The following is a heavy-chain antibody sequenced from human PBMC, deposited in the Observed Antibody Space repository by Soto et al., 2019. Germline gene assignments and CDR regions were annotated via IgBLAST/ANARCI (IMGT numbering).Heavy chain of an antibody. CDR2: IYWDNDK. Sequence: SGPTLVNPTKNLTLTFTFSGSSLGNTGGGVGLKPQPPGEALEWLALIYWDNDKRYSPSLKSRLTITKDTSKNQVVLTLTDMDPVDTATYFCAHTNYYGSWYFDSWGQGILVTVSS. CDR1: GSSLGNTGGG. J-gene: IGHJ4*02. V-gene: IGHV2-5*02. CDR3: AHTNYYGSWYFDS. D-gene: IGHD3-10*01.